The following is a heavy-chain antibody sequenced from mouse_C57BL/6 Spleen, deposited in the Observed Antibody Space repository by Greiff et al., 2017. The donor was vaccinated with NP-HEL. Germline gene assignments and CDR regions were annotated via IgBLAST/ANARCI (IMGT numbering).Heavy chain of an antibody. CDR3: ARSGYSTTVEEYFDV. Sequence: EVQRVESGGGLVKPGGSLKLSCAASGFTFSDYGMHWVRQAPEKGLEWVAYISSGSSTIYYADTVKGRFTISRDNAKNTLFLQMTSLRSEDTAMYYCARSGYSTTVEEYFDVWGTGTTVTVSS. J-gene: IGHJ1*03. V-gene: IGHV5-17*01. D-gene: IGHD1-1*01. CDR1: GFTFSDYG. CDR2: ISSGSSTI.